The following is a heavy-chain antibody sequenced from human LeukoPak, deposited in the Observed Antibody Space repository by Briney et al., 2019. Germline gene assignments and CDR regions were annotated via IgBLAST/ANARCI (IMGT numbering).Heavy chain of an antibody. CDR2: IYHSGST. CDR1: GYSISSGYY. V-gene: IGHV4-38-2*02. Sequence: PSETLSLTCTVSGYSISSGYYWGWIRRPPGKGLEWIGSIYHSGSTYYNPSLKSRVTISVDTSKNQFSLKLSSVTAADTAVYFCARDTYYYGSGSYYFDYWGQGTLVTVSS. J-gene: IGHJ4*02. D-gene: IGHD3-10*01. CDR3: ARDTYYYGSGSYYFDY.